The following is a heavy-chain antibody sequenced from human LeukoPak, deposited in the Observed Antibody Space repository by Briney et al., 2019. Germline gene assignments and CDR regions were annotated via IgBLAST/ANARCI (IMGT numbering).Heavy chain of an antibody. Sequence: PSETLSLTCAVYGGSFSGYYWSWIRQPPGKGLEWIGEINHSGSTNYNPSLKSRVTISVDTSKNQFSLKLSSVTAADTAVYYCAKRNGDYGGYYFDYWGQGTLVTVSS. CDR3: AKRNGDYGGYYFDY. V-gene: IGHV4-34*01. J-gene: IGHJ4*02. CDR2: INHSGST. CDR1: GGSFSGYY. D-gene: IGHD4-17*01.